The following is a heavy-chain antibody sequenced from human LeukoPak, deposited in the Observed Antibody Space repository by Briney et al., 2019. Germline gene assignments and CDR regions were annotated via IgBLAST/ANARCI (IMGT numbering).Heavy chain of an antibody. V-gene: IGHV3-30*18. Sequence: GRSLRLSCAASGFTFSSYGMHWVRQAPGKGLEWVAVISYDGSNKYYADSVKGRFTISRDNSKNTLYLQMNSLRAEDTAVYYCAKGLVRPTTAGYWGQGTLVTVSS. CDR3: AKGLVRPTTAGY. CDR1: GFTFSSYG. D-gene: IGHD1-26*01. J-gene: IGHJ4*02. CDR2: ISYDGSNK.